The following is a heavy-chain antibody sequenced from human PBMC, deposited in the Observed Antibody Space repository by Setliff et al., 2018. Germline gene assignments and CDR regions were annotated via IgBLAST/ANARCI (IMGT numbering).Heavy chain of an antibody. CDR1: AFSISVGYC. CDR3: ARTNYYDSSTYFNWFDP. Sequence: SETLSLTCTVSAFSISVGYCWGWVRQPPGKGPEWIASIFHSGNTYYNPSLKSRVTMSVDTSKNQFSLKLSSVTAADTAVYYCARTNYYDSSTYFNWFDPWGQGTLVTVSS. CDR2: IFHSGNT. V-gene: IGHV4-38-2*02. J-gene: IGHJ5*02. D-gene: IGHD3-22*01.